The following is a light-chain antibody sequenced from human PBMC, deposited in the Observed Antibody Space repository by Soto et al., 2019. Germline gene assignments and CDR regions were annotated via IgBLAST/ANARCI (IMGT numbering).Light chain of an antibody. CDR1: QSVSTS. CDR3: QVRDVWPS. Sequence: IVLTQSPATLSLSPGERAALSCRASQSVSTSLAWYQHKPGQAPRLIIYDASKRAPGIPARFSGSGSGTDFTLTISSLEPEDCAVYYCQVRDVWPSFGQGTKVEI. J-gene: IGKJ1*01. CDR2: DAS. V-gene: IGKV3-11*01.